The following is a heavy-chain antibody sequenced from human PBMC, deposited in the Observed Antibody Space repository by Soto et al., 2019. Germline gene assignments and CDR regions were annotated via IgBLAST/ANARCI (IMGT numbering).Heavy chain of an antibody. CDR1: GFTFSSYA. CDR3: AKDLNVLLWFGEPIRGVLDY. J-gene: IGHJ4*02. V-gene: IGHV3-23*01. CDR2: ISGSGGST. Sequence: EVQLLESGGGLVQPGGSLRLSCAASGFTFSSYAMSWVRQAPGKGLEWVSAISGSGGSTYYADSVKGRFTISRDNSKNTLYLQMNSLRAEDTAVYYCAKDLNVLLWFGEPIRGVLDYWGQGTLVTVSS. D-gene: IGHD3-10*01.